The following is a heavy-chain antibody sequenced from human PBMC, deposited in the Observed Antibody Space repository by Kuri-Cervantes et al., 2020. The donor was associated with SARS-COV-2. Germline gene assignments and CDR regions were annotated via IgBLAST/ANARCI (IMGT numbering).Heavy chain of an antibody. D-gene: IGHD3-10*01. CDR2: ISYDGSNK. Sequence: GGSLRLSCAASGFTFSSYAMHWVRQAPGKGLEWVAVISYDGSNKYYADSVKGRFTISRDNSKNTLYLQINSLRDEDTAVYYCARDVTAYGSGYYYGMDVWGQGTTVTVSS. CDR3: ARDVTAYGSGYYYGMDV. J-gene: IGHJ6*02. V-gene: IGHV3-30-3*01. CDR1: GFTFSSYA.